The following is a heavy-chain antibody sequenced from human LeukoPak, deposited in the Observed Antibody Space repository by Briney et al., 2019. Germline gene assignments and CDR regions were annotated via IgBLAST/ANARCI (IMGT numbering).Heavy chain of an antibody. CDR2: ISGSGGST. Sequence: GGSLRLSCAASGFTFSSYAMSWVRQAPGKWLEWVSAISGSGGSTYYADSVKGRFTISRDNSKNTLYLQMNSLRAEDTAVYYCAKDLAVAGELFDYWGQGTLVTVSS. CDR3: AKDLAVAGELFDY. CDR1: GFTFSSYA. J-gene: IGHJ4*02. V-gene: IGHV3-23*01. D-gene: IGHD6-19*01.